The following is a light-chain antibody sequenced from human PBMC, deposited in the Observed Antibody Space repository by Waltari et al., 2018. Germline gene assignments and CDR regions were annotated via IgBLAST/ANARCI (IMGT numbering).Light chain of an antibody. V-gene: IGKV6-21*02. CDR3: HQSNILPRT. CDR1: QGIGGS. CDR2: YAS. Sequence: EIVLTQSPDFHSVTPKEKVTITCQSSQGIGGSLHWYQQKQDQSPMLLGKYASQSISVVPLRFSGSGHGTDFALTINSLESDDAATYYCHQSNILPRTFGRGTKLEMK. J-gene: IGKJ2*01.